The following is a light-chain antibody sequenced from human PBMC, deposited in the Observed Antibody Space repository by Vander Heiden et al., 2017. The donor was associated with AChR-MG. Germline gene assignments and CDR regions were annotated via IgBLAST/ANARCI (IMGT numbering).Light chain of an antibody. CDR2: DTS. Sequence: SYVLSQPPPVSVAPGKTARPTCGGDDIRSKSVHWYQQEPGQAPVLVVYDTSQRPSGVPERFSASTSGNTATLTISRVEAGDEADYHCHVLEGRTDQAVFGGGTKLTVL. CDR1: DIRSKS. CDR3: HVLEGRTDQAV. J-gene: IGLJ2*01. V-gene: IGLV3-21*03.